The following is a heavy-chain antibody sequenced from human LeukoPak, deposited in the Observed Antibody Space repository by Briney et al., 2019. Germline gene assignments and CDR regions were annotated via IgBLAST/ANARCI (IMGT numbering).Heavy chain of an antibody. V-gene: IGHV1-2*02. D-gene: IGHD6-19*01. CDR3: ARDFEPYSSGWYDY. J-gene: IGHJ4*02. Sequence: ASVKVSCEASGYTFTGYYMHWVRQAPGQGLEWMGWINPNSGGTNYAQKFQGRVTMTRDTSISTAYMELSRLRSDDTAVYYCARDFEPYSSGWYDYWGQGTLVTVSS. CDR1: GYTFTGYY. CDR2: INPNSGGT.